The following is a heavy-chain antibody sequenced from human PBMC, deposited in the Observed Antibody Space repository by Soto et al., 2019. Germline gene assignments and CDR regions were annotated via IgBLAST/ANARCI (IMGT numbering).Heavy chain of an antibody. CDR1: GGSISSSSYY. CDR3: ASLTYSSGWSRYYYYYYMDV. D-gene: IGHD6-19*01. CDR2: IYYSGST. J-gene: IGHJ6*03. V-gene: IGHV4-39*01. Sequence: QLQLQESGPGLVKPSETLSLTCTVSGGSISSSSYYWGWIRQPPGKGLEWIGSIYYSGSTYYNPSLKSRVTISVDTSKNQFSLKLSSVTAADTAVYYCASLTYSSGWSRYYYYYYMDVWGKGTTVTVSS.